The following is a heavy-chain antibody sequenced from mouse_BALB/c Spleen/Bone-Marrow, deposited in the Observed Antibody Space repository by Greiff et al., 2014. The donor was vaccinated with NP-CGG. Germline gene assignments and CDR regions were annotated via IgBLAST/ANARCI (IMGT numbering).Heavy chain of an antibody. CDR3: PREYGRTAWFAY. J-gene: IGHJ3*01. CDR1: GFNIKDTH. Sequence: VQLKQSGAEVVKPGASVKLSCTASGFNIKDTHIHWVKQRPEQGLEWIGMIDPAKGNTKYDPKFQGKASITTDTSSNTAYLQLNSLTSKDAAVYYCPREYGRTAWFAYWGQGTLVTVSA. D-gene: IGHD1-1*01. CDR2: IDPAKGNT. V-gene: IGHV14-3*02.